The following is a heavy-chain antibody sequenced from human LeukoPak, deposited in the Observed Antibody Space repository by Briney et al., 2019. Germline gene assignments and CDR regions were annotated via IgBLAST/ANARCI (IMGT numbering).Heavy chain of an antibody. CDR2: IIPILGIA. V-gene: IGHV1-69*04. D-gene: IGHD1-26*01. CDR1: GGTFSSYA. J-gene: IGHJ5*02. CDR3: ASWIVGATNSWFDP. Sequence: GASVEVSCKASGGTFSSYAISWVRQAPGQGLEWMGRIIPILGIANYAQKFQGRVTITADKSTSTAYMGLSSLRSEDTAVYYCASWIVGATNSWFDPWGQGTLVTVSS.